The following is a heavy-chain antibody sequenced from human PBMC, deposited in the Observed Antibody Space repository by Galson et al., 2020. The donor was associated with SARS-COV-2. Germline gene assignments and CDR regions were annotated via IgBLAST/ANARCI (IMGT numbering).Heavy chain of an antibody. V-gene: IGHV4-39*07. CDR2: ISYSGST. Sequence: SETLSLTCTVSGDSISSSVYHWGWIRQPPGKGLEWIGSISYSGSTYYNPSFNSRVTISVDTSKNHFSLKLSSVTAADTAKFYCARVNTGTTYLIDYWGQGTLVTVSS. J-gene: IGHJ4*02. CDR1: GDSISSSVYH. CDR3: ARVNTGTTYLIDY. D-gene: IGHD4-4*01.